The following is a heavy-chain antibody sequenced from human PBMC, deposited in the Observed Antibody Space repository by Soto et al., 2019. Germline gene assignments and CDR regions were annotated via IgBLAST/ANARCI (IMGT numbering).Heavy chain of an antibody. CDR3: AREDGVPDYYYYGMDV. J-gene: IGHJ6*02. V-gene: IGHV1-46*01. CDR2: INPSGGST. CDR1: GYTFINYY. Sequence: ASVKVSCKASGYTFINYYMHWVRQAPGQGLEWMGIINPSGGSTSYAQKFQGRVTMTRDTSTSTVYMELSSLRSEDTAVYYCAREDGVPDYYYYGMDVWGQGTTVTVSS. D-gene: IGHD4-17*01.